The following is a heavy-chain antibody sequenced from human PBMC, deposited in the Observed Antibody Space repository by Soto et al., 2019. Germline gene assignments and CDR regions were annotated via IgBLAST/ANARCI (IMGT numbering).Heavy chain of an antibody. CDR2: FIPILDMA. D-gene: IGHD2-21*01. J-gene: IGHJ4*02. V-gene: IGHV1-69*02. CDR3: AITYCRDNSCPRDFDF. CDR1: GGTFNTYT. Sequence: QVQVVQPGAEVKKPESSVKVSCKPSGGTFNTYTVNWVRLAPGHGLEWMGRFIPILDMANYAQKFQDRVTITADRSTFTAYMELNSLTSDDTAVYYCAITYCRDNSCPRDFDFWGPGTRVTVSS.